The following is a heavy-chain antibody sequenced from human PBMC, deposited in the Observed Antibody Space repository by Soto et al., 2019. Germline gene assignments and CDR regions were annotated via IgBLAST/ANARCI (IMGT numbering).Heavy chain of an antibody. V-gene: IGHV3-66*01. J-gene: IGHJ4*02. Sequence: EVQLVESGGGLVQPGGSLRLSCAASGFTVSSNYMSWVRQAPGKGLEWVSVIYSGGSTYYADSVKGGFTISRDNSKNTLYLQMNSLRAEDTAVYYCARARGYCSGGSCFPFDYWGQGTLVTVSS. CDR2: IYSGGST. CDR1: GFTVSSNY. CDR3: ARARGYCSGGSCFPFDY. D-gene: IGHD2-15*01.